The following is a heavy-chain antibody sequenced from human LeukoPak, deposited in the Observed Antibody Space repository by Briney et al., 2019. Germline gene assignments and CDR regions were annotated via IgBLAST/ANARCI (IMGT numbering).Heavy chain of an antibody. V-gene: IGHV3-23*01. CDR1: GFTLSSYA. D-gene: IGHD3-16*01. Sequence: PGGSLRLSCAASGFTLSSYAMSWVRQAPAKGLEWVSAISGSGGSTYYADSVKGRFTISRDNSKNTLYLQMNSLRAEDTAVYYCAKARKGDSRAFDYWGQGTLVTVSS. CDR2: ISGSGGST. CDR3: AKARKGDSRAFDY. J-gene: IGHJ4*02.